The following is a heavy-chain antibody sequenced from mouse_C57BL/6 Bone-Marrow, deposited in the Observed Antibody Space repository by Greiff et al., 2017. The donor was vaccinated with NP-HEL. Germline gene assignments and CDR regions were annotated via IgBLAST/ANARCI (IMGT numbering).Heavy chain of an antibody. V-gene: IGHV5-17*01. CDR1: GFTFSDYG. J-gene: IGHJ2*01. Sequence: EVKLVESGGGLVKPGGSLKLSCAASGFTFSDYGMHWVRQAPEQGLEWVAYISSGRSTLYYADTVKGRFTISRDNAKNTLFLQMTSLRSEDTAMYYCARKTVVGFDYWGQGTTLTVSS. CDR2: ISSGRSTL. CDR3: ARKTVVGFDY. D-gene: IGHD1-1*01.